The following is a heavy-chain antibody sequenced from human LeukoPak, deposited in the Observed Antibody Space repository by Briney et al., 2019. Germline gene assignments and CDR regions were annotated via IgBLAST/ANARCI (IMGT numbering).Heavy chain of an antibody. V-gene: IGHV3-23*01. J-gene: IGHJ4*02. D-gene: IGHD3-22*01. CDR2: ISGSGDNT. Sequence: GSLRLSCAASGFTFSNYAMHWVRQAPGKGLEWVSGISGSGDNTYYADSVKGRFTISRDNSKNTLYVQVNSLGTEDTAAYYCAKGSYYDSSGSFYFDYWGQGTLVTVSS. CDR1: GFTFSNYA. CDR3: AKGSYYDSSGSFYFDY.